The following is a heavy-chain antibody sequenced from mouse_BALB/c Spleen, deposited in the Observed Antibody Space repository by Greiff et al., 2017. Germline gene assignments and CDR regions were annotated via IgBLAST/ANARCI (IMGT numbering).Heavy chain of an antibody. V-gene: IGHV14-3*02. CDR3: ASEGAGSRFAY. CDR1: GFNFKDSY. J-gene: IGHJ3*01. CDR2: IDPANGNT. D-gene: IGHD4-1*01. Sequence: EVQLQQSGAELVKPGASVKLSCTASGFNFKDSYMHWVKQRPEQGLEWIGRIDPANGNTKYDPKFQGKATITADTSSNTAYLQLSSLTSEDTAVYYCASEGAGSRFAYWGQGTLVTVSA.